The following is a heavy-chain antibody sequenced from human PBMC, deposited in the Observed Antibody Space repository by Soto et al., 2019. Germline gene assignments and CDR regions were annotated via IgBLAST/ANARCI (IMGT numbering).Heavy chain of an antibody. J-gene: IGHJ5*02. CDR2: ISGSGGST. V-gene: IGHV3-23*01. Sequence: GGSLRLSCAASGFTFSSYAMSWVRQAPGKGLEWVSAISGSGGSTYYADSVKGRFTISRDNSKNTLYLQMNSLRAEDTAVYYCAKKHDLTYYDFWSGLDNWFDPWGQGTLVTVSS. D-gene: IGHD3-3*01. CDR3: AKKHDLTYYDFWSGLDNWFDP. CDR1: GFTFSSYA.